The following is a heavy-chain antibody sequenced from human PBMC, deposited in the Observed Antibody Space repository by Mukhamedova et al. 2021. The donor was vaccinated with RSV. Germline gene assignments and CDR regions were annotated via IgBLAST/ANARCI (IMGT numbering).Heavy chain of an antibody. V-gene: IGHV4-39*07. J-gene: IGHJ3*02. Sequence: NPSLKSRVTISVDTSKNQFSLKLSSVTAADTAVYYCARERSYALDIWGQGTMVTVSS. CDR3: ARERSYALDI.